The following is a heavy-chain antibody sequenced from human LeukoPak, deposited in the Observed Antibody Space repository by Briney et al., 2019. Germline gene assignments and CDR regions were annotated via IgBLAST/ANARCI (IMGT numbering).Heavy chain of an antibody. CDR2: IYYSGST. D-gene: IGHD1-26*01. J-gene: IGHJ3*02. Sequence: SETLSLTCTVPGGSISSGDYYWSWIRQPPGKGLEWIGYIYYSGSTYYNPSLKSRVTISVDTSKNQFSLKLSSVTAADTAVYYCARDLRWEQRGAFDIWGQGTMVTVSS. CDR1: GGSISSGDYY. V-gene: IGHV4-30-4*08. CDR3: ARDLRWEQRGAFDI.